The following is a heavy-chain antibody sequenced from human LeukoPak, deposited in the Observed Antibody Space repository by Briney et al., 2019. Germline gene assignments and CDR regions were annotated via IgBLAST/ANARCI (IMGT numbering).Heavy chain of an antibody. J-gene: IGHJ3*02. CDR2: INPNSGGT. CDR3: ARSLGPNAFDI. CDR1: GYTFTGYY. Sequence: ASVKDSCKASGYTFTGYYMHWVRQAPGLGLEWMGWINPNSGGTNYAQKFQGRVTMTRDTSISTAYMELSRLRSDDTAVYYCARSLGPNAFDIWGQGTMVTVSS. V-gene: IGHV1-2*02.